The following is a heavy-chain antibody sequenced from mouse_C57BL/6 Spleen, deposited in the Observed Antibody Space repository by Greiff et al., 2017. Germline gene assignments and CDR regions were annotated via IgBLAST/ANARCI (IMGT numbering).Heavy chain of an antibody. V-gene: IGHV5-17*01. J-gene: IGHJ4*01. CDR2: ISSGSSTI. D-gene: IGHD2-12*01. CDR1: GFTFSDYG. Sequence: EVQGVESGGGLVKPGGSLTLSCEASGFTFSDYGMHWVRQAPEKGLEWVAYISSGSSTIYYADTVKGRFTISRDNAKHTLFLPMTSLRSVDTAMYYCAMRPVGYCYDDYYSMDYWCQGTSVTVSS. CDR3: AMRPVGYCYDDYYSMDY.